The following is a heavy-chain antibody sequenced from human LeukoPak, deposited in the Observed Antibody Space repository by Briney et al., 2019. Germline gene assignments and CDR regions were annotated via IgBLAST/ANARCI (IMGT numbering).Heavy chain of an antibody. CDR3: ARDYLVGAPLDS. CDR2: MYISGST. CDR1: GVSVTNYY. Sequence: PSETLSLTCTVSGVSVTNYYWAWIRQPAGTRLEWIGRMYISGSTNYNPSLKGRVTISIDKTKNEFSLRLRSVTAADTAVYYCARDYLVGAPLDSWGQGTLVTVSP. J-gene: IGHJ4*02. V-gene: IGHV4-4*07. D-gene: IGHD1-26*01.